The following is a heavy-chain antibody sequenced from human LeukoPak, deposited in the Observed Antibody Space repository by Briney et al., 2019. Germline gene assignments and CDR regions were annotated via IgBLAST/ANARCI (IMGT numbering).Heavy chain of an antibody. CDR2: IYYTGAA. J-gene: IGHJ5*02. CDR3: TKFVTVTVPNWVDP. Sequence: PSETLSLTCTVSGGSITGSFWSWIRQPPGEGLEFIGYIYYTGAASYSPSLNSRVSMSVDTSKNHFSLKLHSVTDADTAIYYCTKFVTVTVPNWVDPWGQGIPVTVSS. CDR1: GGSITGSF. V-gene: IGHV4-59*01. D-gene: IGHD4-17*01.